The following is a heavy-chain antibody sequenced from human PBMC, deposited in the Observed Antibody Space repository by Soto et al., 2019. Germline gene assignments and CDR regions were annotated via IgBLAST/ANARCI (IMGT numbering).Heavy chain of an antibody. V-gene: IGHV4-31*03. J-gene: IGHJ3*02. Sequence: QVQLQESGPGLVKPSQTLSLTCTVSGGSISSGGYYWSWIRQHPGKGLEWIGYIYYSGSTYYNPSLKRRVTTSVDTSKNQFSLQLSSVTAADTAVYYCAREPRRGRAFDIWGQGTMVTVSS. D-gene: IGHD3-16*01. CDR3: AREPRRGRAFDI. CDR1: GGSISSGGYY. CDR2: IYYSGST.